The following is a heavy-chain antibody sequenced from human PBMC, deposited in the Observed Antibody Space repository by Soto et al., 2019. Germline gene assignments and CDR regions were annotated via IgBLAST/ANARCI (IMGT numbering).Heavy chain of an antibody. CDR3: ARQDPRRLEYYYDSSGYRDAFDI. CDR1: GYSFTSYW. Sequence: PGESLKISCKGSGYSFTSYWIGWVRQMPGKGLEWMGIIYPGDSDTRYSPSFQGQVTISADKSISTAYLQWSSLKASDTAMYYCARQDPRRLEYYYDSSGYRDAFDIWGQGTMVTVSS. V-gene: IGHV5-51*01. CDR2: IYPGDSDT. D-gene: IGHD3-22*01. J-gene: IGHJ3*02.